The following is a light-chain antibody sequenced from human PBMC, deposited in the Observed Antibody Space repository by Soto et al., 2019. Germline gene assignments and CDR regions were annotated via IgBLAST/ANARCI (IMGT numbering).Light chain of an antibody. CDR2: DVS. V-gene: IGLV2-14*01. J-gene: IGLJ1*01. CDR1: SSDVGGYNY. CDR3: SSYTSSSTDV. Sequence: QSVLTQPASVSGSPGQSITISCTGTSSDVGGYNYVSRYQQHPGKAPKLMIYDVSNRPSGVSNRFSGSKSGNTASLTISGLQAEDEADYYCSSYTSSSTDVFGTGNKVTVL.